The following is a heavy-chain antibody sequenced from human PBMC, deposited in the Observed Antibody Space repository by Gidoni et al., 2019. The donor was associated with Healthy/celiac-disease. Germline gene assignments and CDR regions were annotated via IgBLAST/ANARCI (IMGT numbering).Heavy chain of an antibody. D-gene: IGHD6-19*01. CDR1: GFTFDDYA. CDR2: ISWNSGSI. Sequence: EVQLVESGGGLVQPGRSLRLSCAASGFTFDDYAMHWVRQAPGKGLEGVSGISWNSGSIGYADSVKGRFTISRDNAKNSLYLQMNSLRAEDTALYYCAKDLTSVAGTSFDYWGQGTLVTVSS. J-gene: IGHJ4*02. V-gene: IGHV3-9*01. CDR3: AKDLTSVAGTSFDY.